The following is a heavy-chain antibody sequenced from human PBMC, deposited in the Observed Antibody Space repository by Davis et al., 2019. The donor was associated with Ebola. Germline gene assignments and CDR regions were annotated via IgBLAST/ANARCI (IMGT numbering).Heavy chain of an antibody. CDR2: INHSGST. Sequence: MPSETLSLTCAVYGGSFSGYYWSWIRQPPGKGLEWIGEINHSGSTNYNPSLKSRVTISVDTSKNQFSLKLSSVTAADTAVYYCARAFSTGYSSGWYVPGYWGQGTLVTVSS. J-gene: IGHJ4*02. V-gene: IGHV4-34*01. D-gene: IGHD6-19*01. CDR1: GGSFSGYY. CDR3: ARAFSTGYSSGWYVPGY.